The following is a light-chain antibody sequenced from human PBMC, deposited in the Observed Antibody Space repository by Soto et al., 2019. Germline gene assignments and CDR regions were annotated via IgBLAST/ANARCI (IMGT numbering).Light chain of an antibody. CDR1: QTISSNF. V-gene: IGKV3-20*01. Sequence: EIVLTQSPCTLSLSPGETATLSCRASQTISSNFLAWYQQKPGQAPRLLIYTVSNRATGIPDRFSGSGSGTDFTLTISRLEADDFAVYYCQQCGSSPWTFGQGTKVDIK. CDR3: QQCGSSPWT. CDR2: TVS. J-gene: IGKJ1*01.